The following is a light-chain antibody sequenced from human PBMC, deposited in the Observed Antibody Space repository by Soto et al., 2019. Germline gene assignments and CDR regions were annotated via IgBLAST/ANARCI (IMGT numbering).Light chain of an antibody. Sequence: DIVLTQSPGTLSLSPGERATLSCRASQSVRTSHLAWYRQKPGQAPRLLIFGASSRAPDIPDRFSGSGSGTDFTLTISRLEPEDVAVYYCQQYLTTPLTFGGGTKVEI. CDR1: QSVRTSH. CDR3: QQYLTTPLT. V-gene: IGKV3-20*01. CDR2: GAS. J-gene: IGKJ4*01.